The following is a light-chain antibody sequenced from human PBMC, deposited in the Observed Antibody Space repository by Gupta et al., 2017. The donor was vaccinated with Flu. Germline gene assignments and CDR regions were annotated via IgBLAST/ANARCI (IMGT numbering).Light chain of an antibody. CDR3: QQRDSTPST. CDR2: AAS. Sequence: PSSLSASVGDRVTITCRASQSISSYLNWYQQKPGKAPKLLIYAASSLKSGVPSRFSGSGSGTDFTLTISRLQPEDFATYYCQQRDSTPSTFGQGTKLEIK. V-gene: IGKV1-39*01. CDR1: QSISSY. J-gene: IGKJ2*02.